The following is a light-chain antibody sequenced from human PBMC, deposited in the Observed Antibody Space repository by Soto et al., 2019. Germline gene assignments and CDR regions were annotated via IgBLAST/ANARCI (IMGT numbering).Light chain of an antibody. Sequence: IVLTQSPGTLSLSPGERATLSCRASQSISSSYLAWYQQKPGQAPRLLIYGASNRATAIPDRFSGSGSGTDFTLTISRLEPEDFAVYYCQQSFSTPLTFGGGTKVEIK. CDR1: QSISSSY. V-gene: IGKV3-20*01. CDR3: QQSFSTPLT. CDR2: GAS. J-gene: IGKJ4*01.